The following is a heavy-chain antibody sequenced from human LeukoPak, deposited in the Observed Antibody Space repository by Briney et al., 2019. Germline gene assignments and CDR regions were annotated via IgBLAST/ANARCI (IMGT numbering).Heavy chain of an antibody. V-gene: IGHV1-69*13. D-gene: IGHD7-27*01. CDR2: IIPIFGTA. CDR3: ARNGNWAQSDY. J-gene: IGHJ4*02. Sequence: GASVKVSCKASGGTFSSYAISWVRQAPGQGLEWRGGIIPIFGTANYAQKFQGRVTITADESTSTAYMELSSLRSEDTAVYYCARNGNWAQSDYWGQGTLVTVSS. CDR1: GGTFSSYA.